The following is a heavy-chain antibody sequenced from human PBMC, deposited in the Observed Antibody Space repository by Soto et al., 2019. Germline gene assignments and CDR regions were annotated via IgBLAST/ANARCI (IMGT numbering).Heavy chain of an antibody. V-gene: IGHV4-31*03. D-gene: IGHD1-26*01. CDR3: ARAPFSKEMASYCFDY. CDR2: IYYSGST. J-gene: IGHJ4*02. Sequence: SETLSLTCTVSGGSISSGGYYWSWIRQHPGKGLEWIGYIYYSGSTYYNPSLKSRVTISVDTSKNQFSLKLSSVTAVDTAVYYCARAPFSKEMASYCFDYWGQGTLVTVSS. CDR1: GGSISSGGYY.